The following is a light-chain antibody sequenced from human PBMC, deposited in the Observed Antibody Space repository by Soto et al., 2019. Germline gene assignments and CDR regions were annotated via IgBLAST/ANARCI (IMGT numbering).Light chain of an antibody. V-gene: IGKV3-20*01. CDR3: HYYWTAPLT. Sequence: EVVLTQSPGTLSLSPGERATLSCRASQSVAANYLAWYQQKRGQAPRPLIYGASSRDTGSPDRFSGSGSGTDFTLSISRLEPGDFAVYYCHYYWTAPLTIVPGTVVFSK. CDR1: QSVAANY. CDR2: GAS. J-gene: IGKJ3*01.